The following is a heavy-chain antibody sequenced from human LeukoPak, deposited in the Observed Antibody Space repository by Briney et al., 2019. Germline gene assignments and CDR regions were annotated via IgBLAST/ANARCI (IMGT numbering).Heavy chain of an antibody. CDR3: ARLRDSVIFGVVKSTPFDP. CDR1: GYTFTSYG. V-gene: IGHV1-18*01. J-gene: IGHJ5*02. Sequence: ASVKVSCKASGYTFTSYGISWVRQAPGQGLEWMGWISAYNGNTNYAQKLQGRVTMTTDTSTSTAYMELRSLRSDDTAVYYCARLRDSVIFGVVKSTPFDPWGQGTLVTVSS. CDR2: ISAYNGNT. D-gene: IGHD3-3*01.